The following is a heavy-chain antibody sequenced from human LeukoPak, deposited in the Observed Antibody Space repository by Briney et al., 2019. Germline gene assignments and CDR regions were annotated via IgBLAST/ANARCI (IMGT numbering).Heavy chain of an antibody. Sequence: SGGSLRLSCAASGFTFSSYSMNWVRQAPGKGLEWVSYISSSSSTIYYADSVKGRFTISRDNAKNSLYLQMNSLRAEDTAVYYCARRGIAAAGFFDYWGQGTLVTVSS. V-gene: IGHV3-48*04. CDR3: ARRGIAAAGFFDY. D-gene: IGHD6-13*01. J-gene: IGHJ4*02. CDR1: GFTFSSYS. CDR2: ISSSSSTI.